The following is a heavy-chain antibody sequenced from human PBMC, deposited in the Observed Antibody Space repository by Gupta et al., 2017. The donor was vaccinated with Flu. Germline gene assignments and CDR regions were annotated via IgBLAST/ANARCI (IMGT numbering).Heavy chain of an antibody. V-gene: IGHV3-30*18. CDR2: ISYDGSNK. CDR3: AKDLCSGGSCYSFLDY. D-gene: IGHD2-15*01. Sequence: PGKGLEWVALISYDGSNKYYADSVRGRFTISRDNSKNTLYLQMNSLRTEDTAVYYCAKDLCSGGSCYSFLDYWGQGTLVTVSS. J-gene: IGHJ4*02.